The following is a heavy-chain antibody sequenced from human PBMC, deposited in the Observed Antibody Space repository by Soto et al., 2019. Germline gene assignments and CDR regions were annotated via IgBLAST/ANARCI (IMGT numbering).Heavy chain of an antibody. CDR1: GFTFSSYG. CDR2: ISYDGNNK. Sequence: GGSLRLSCAASGFTFSSYGMHWVRQPPGKGLEWVAVISYDGNNKYYADSVKGRFTISRDNSKNTLYLQMNSLRAEDTAVYYCAKDEVLVVAVARDYYGMDVWGQGTTVTVSS. D-gene: IGHD2-15*01. V-gene: IGHV3-30*18. J-gene: IGHJ6*02. CDR3: AKDEVLVVAVARDYYGMDV.